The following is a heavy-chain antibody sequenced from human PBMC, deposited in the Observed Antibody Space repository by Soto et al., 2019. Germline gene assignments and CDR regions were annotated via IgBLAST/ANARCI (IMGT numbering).Heavy chain of an antibody. CDR2: INAHSGGT. D-gene: IGHD6-6*01. CDR3: AKDLTRQLAYWLDP. J-gene: IGHJ5*02. Sequence: SVKVSCKASGFSFTGYYIHWLRQAPGQGLEWMGWINAHSGGTEYAQKFQGRVTLTRDTSIATAYLTLTSLTSDDTALYYCAKDLTRQLAYWLDPWGQGTQVPVSS. V-gene: IGHV1-2*02. CDR1: GFSFTGYY.